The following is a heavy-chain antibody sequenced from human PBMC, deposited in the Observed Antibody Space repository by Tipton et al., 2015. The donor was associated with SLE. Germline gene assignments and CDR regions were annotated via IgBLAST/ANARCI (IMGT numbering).Heavy chain of an antibody. J-gene: IGHJ3*02. CDR1: GFTFSDYY. V-gene: IGHV3-11*05. Sequence: SLRLSCAASGFTFSDYYMSWIRQAPGKGLEWVSYISSSSSYTNYADSVKGRFTISRDNAKNSLYLQMNGLRAEDTAVYYCAKDMSYDSSGDDAFDIWGQGTMVTVSS. D-gene: IGHD3-22*01. CDR3: AKDMSYDSSGDDAFDI. CDR2: ISSSSSYT.